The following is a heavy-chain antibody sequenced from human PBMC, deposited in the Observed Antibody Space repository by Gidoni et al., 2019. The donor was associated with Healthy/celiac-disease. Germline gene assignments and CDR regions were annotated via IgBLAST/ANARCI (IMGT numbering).Heavy chain of an antibody. Sequence: EVQLLESGGGLVQPGGSLRLSCAASGFTFSSYAMSWVRQAPGKGLGWVSAISGSGGSTYYADSVKGRFTISRDNSKNTLYLQMNSLRAEDTAVYYCAKGGHDYGDYNPENDFDYWGQGTLVTVSS. CDR1: GFTFSSYA. J-gene: IGHJ4*02. D-gene: IGHD4-17*01. CDR2: ISGSGGST. V-gene: IGHV3-23*01. CDR3: AKGGHDYGDYNPENDFDY.